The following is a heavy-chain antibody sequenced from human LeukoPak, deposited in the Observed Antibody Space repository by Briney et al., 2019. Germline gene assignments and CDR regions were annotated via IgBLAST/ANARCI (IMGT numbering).Heavy chain of an antibody. V-gene: IGHV4-34*01. D-gene: IGHD2-2*01. J-gene: IGHJ1*01. Sequence: PSETLSLTCAVYGGSFSGYYWSWIRQPPGEGLEWIGEINHSGSTNYNPSLKSRVTISVDTSKNQFSLKLSSVTAADTAVYYCARSLRYCSSTSCTEGGYFQHWGQGTLVTVSS. CDR3: ARSLRYCSSTSCTEGGYFQH. CDR1: GGSFSGYY. CDR2: INHSGST.